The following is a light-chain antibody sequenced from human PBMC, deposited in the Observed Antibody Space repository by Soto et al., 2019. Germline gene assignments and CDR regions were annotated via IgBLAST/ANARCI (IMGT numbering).Light chain of an antibody. Sequence: EVLMTQSPATLSVSPGERATLSCRASQSVSGKLAWYQQKPGQAPRLLIYDASTRATGIPARFSGSGSGTEFTLTISSLEFGDSAVYYCQQYGSSPTWTFGQGTKVDIK. V-gene: IGKV3-15*01. CDR2: DAS. CDR3: QQYGSSPTWT. CDR1: QSVSGK. J-gene: IGKJ1*01.